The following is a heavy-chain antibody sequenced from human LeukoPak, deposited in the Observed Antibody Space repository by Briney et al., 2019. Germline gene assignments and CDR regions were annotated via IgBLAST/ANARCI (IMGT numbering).Heavy chain of an antibody. CDR3: AITIFGVVNGMDV. J-gene: IGHJ6*02. Sequence: SVKVSCKASGGTFSSYAISWVRQAPGQGLEWMGGIIPIFGTANYAQKFQGRVTITADESTSTAYTELSSLRSEDTAVYYCAITIFGVVNGMDVWGQGTTVTVSS. CDR2: IIPIFGTA. D-gene: IGHD3-3*01. V-gene: IGHV1-69*13. CDR1: GGTFSSYA.